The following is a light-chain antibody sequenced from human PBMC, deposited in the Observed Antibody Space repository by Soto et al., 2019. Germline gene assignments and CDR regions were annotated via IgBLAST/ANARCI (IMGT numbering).Light chain of an antibody. CDR3: AAWDDRLRGYV. Sequence: QSVPTQSASASGTPGQRVTISCPGGTSNIGTNAVYWFQLLPGTAPKLLIYYSNHRPSGISDRFSGSKSGTSASLAISGLRPEDEADYYFAAWDDRLRGYVFATGTKVTVL. J-gene: IGLJ1*01. V-gene: IGLV1-47*01. CDR2: YSN. CDR1: TSNIGTNA.